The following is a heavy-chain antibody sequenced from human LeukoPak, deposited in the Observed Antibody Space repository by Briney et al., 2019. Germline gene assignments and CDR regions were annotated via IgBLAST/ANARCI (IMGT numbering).Heavy chain of an antibody. V-gene: IGHV1-46*01. Sequence: ASVKVSCKASGYTFTGYYMHWVRQAPGQGLEWMGIINPSGGSTSYAQKFQGRVTMTRDMSTSTVYMELSSLRSEDTAVYYCAREKSSGWYGDQTRNDAFDIWGQGTMVTVSS. J-gene: IGHJ3*02. CDR2: INPSGGST. CDR1: GYTFTGYY. D-gene: IGHD6-19*01. CDR3: AREKSSGWYGDQTRNDAFDI.